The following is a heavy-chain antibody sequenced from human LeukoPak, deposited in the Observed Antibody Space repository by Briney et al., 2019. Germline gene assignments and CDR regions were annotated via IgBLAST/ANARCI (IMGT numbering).Heavy chain of an antibody. CDR3: AKGYSSSLSWFDP. CDR1: GFTFSSYG. Sequence: HPGGSLRLSCAASGFTFSSYGMHWVRQAPGRRLEWVAVIWYDGSNKYYADSVKGRFTISRDNSKNTLYLQMNSLRAEDTAVYYCAKGYSSSLSWFDPWGQGTLVTVSS. D-gene: IGHD6-13*01. CDR2: IWYDGSNK. J-gene: IGHJ5*02. V-gene: IGHV3-33*06.